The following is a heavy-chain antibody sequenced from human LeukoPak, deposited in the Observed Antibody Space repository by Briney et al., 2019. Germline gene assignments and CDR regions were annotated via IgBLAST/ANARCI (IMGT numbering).Heavy chain of an antibody. Sequence: PGGSLRLSCAASGFTFSDVWMTWVRQAPGKGLEWVSAISGSGGSTYYADSVKGRFTISRDNSKNTLYLQMNSLRAEDTAVYYCANYYDSSVYYYPFDYWGQGTLVTVSS. CDR2: ISGSGGST. CDR1: GFTFSDVW. J-gene: IGHJ4*02. CDR3: ANYYDSSVYYYPFDY. D-gene: IGHD3-22*01. V-gene: IGHV3-23*01.